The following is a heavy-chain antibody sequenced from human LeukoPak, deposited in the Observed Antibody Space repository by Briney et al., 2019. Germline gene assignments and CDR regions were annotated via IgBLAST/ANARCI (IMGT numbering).Heavy chain of an antibody. D-gene: IGHD3-10*01. CDR1: GGSISSSSYS. J-gene: IGHJ4*02. V-gene: IGHV4-39*01. CDR3: ARWSRGGYYFDY. Sequence: SETLSLTCTVSGGSISSSSYSWGWIRQPPGKGLEWIGSIYYSGSTYYNSSLKSRVTISVDTSKNQFSLKLSSVTAADTAVYYCARWSRGGYYFDYWGQGTLVTVSS. CDR2: IYYSGST.